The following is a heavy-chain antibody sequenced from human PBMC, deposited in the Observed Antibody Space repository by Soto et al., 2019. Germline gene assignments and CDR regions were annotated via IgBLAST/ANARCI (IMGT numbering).Heavy chain of an antibody. CDR1: GFTFSSYD. Sequence: GGSLRLSCAASGFTFSSYDMHWVRQAPGKGLEWVAIISYDGSNKYYVDSVKSRFTISRDNSKNTLYLQMNSLRAEDTAVYYCVPPVTVLFGSGAYYNEMGRPKFDYWGPGTLVTVSS. V-gene: IGHV3-30*03. CDR2: ISYDGSNK. J-gene: IGHJ4*02. D-gene: IGHD3-10*01. CDR3: VPPVTVLFGSGAYYNEMGRPKFDY.